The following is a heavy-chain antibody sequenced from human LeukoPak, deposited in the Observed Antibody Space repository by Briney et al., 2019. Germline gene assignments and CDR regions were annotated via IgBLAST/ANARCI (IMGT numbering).Heavy chain of an antibody. Sequence: SETLSLTCSVSGGSISSNGYYWGWIRQPPGKGLEWIGSIYYSGSTFDNPSLKSRVTISMDKSRNQFSLKLSSVTAADTAVYYCASNQWPSWYFDLWGRGTLVTVSA. CDR1: GGSISSNGYY. J-gene: IGHJ2*01. V-gene: IGHV4-39*07. CDR2: IYYSGST. CDR3: ASNQWPSWYFDL. D-gene: IGHD6-19*01.